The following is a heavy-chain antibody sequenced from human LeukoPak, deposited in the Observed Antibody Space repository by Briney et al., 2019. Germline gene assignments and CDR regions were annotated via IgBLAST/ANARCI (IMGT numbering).Heavy chain of an antibody. CDR1: GFTFSSYA. Sequence: GGSLRLSCAASGFTFSSYAMSWVRQAPGKGLERVSAISGSGGSTHYADSVKGRFTISRDNSKNTLYLQMNSLRAEDTAVYYCAKREMATYVPNYFDYWGQGTLVTVSS. J-gene: IGHJ4*02. V-gene: IGHV3-23*01. D-gene: IGHD5-24*01. CDR2: ISGSGGST. CDR3: AKREMATYVPNYFDY.